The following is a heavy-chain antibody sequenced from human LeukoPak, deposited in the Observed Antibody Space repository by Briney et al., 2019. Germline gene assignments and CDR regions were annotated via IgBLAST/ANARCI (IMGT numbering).Heavy chain of an antibody. CDR2: ISGSGGST. J-gene: IGHJ6*02. CDR1: GFTFSSYA. D-gene: IGHD3-9*01. CDR3: AKIEVTGYYFPDGMDV. Sequence: GGSLRLSCAASGFTFSSYAMSWVRQAPGKGLEWVSAISGSGGSTYYADSMKGRLTISRDNSKNTLYLQMNSLRAEDTAVYYCAKIEVTGYYFPDGMDVWGQGTTVTVSS. V-gene: IGHV3-23*01.